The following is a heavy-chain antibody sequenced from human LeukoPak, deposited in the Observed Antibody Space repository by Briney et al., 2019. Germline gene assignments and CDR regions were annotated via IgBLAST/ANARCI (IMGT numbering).Heavy chain of an antibody. CDR1: GFTFDDYA. D-gene: IGHD6-19*01. J-gene: IGHJ5*02. Sequence: GGSLRLSCAASGFTFDDYAMHWVRQAPGKGLEWVSGISWNSGSIGYADSVKGRFTISRDNAKNSLYLQMNSLRADDTAFYYCAKDKAVAGREGSGSWGQGTLVTVSS. CDR2: ISWNSGSI. CDR3: AKDKAVAGREGSGS. V-gene: IGHV3-9*01.